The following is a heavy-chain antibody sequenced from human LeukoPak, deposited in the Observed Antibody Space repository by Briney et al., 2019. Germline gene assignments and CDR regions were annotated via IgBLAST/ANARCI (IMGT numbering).Heavy chain of an antibody. CDR1: GFTLSSYW. V-gene: IGHV3-7*01. CDR3: ARESMVRENNWFDP. D-gene: IGHD3-10*01. Sequence: GGALRLSCAASGFTLSSYWMSRVPPAPGKGLEWVANIKQEVSEKYYVDSVKGRFTISRDNAKNSLYLKMNSLRAEDTAVYYCARESMVRENNWFDPWGQGTLVTASS. CDR2: IKQEVSEK. J-gene: IGHJ5*02.